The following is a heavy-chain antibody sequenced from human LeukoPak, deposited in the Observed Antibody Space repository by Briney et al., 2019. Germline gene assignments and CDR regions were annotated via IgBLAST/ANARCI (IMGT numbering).Heavy chain of an antibody. CDR3: ARDLRGSTCYDY. D-gene: IGHD2-2*01. Sequence: SETLCLSCAVPGGSLSSYYWSWIRQPPGKGLEWVGVIYYSGGTSYNPSLTSRVAISVDTTKTQSSLSLTSVTAADTALYYCARDLRGSTCYDYWAQGTLVTVSS. CDR1: GGSLSSYY. CDR2: IYYSGGT. V-gene: IGHV4-59*01. J-gene: IGHJ4*02.